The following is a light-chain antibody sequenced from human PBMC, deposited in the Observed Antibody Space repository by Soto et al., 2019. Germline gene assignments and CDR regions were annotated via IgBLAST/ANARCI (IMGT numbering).Light chain of an antibody. V-gene: IGKV1-39*01. Sequence: DIQMTQSPSSLSASVGDRVTITCRASQSISSYLNWYQHKPGKAPNLLIYAATTLQSGVPSRFSGSGSGTDFTLTISSLQPEDFATYYCPQSYSNPRTFGQGTKVDIK. CDR2: AAT. J-gene: IGKJ1*01. CDR1: QSISSY. CDR3: PQSYSNPRT.